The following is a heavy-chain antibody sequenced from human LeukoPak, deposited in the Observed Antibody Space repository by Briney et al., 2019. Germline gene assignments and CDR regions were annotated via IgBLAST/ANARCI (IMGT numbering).Heavy chain of an antibody. V-gene: IGHV3-74*01. CDR2: INPDGSST. Sequence: GGPLRLPCAASGVTFSIYWMYWVRQAPGKGLVWVSRINPDGSSTSYADSVKGRFTISRDNAKNTLYLQMNSLSAEDTAVYYCAREGVVRGAMIAFDIWGQGTMVTVSS. CDR1: GVTFSIYW. CDR3: AREGVVRGAMIAFDI. J-gene: IGHJ3*02. D-gene: IGHD3-10*01.